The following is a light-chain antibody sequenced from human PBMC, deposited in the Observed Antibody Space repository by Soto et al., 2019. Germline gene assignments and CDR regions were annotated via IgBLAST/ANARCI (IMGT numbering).Light chain of an antibody. Sequence: QSALTQPASVSGSPGQSITISCTGTISDIATYNFVSWYQQHPGKVPKLIIYDVSNRPSGVSNRFSGSKSGNTASLTISGLQAEDEADYYCSSYTRISTVIFGEGTKLTVL. CDR3: SSYTRISTVI. CDR2: DVS. V-gene: IGLV2-14*01. J-gene: IGLJ2*01. CDR1: ISDIATYNF.